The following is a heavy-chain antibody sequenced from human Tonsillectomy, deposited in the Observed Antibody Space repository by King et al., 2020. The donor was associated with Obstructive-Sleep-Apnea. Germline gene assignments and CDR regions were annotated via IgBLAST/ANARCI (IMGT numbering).Heavy chain of an antibody. CDR2: FDAVSGEI. D-gene: IGHD2-2*01. J-gene: IGHJ4*02. Sequence: GQLVQSGAEVKKPGASVKVSCKVSGNTLTEFSMHWVRQAPGKGLEWMGGFDAVSGEIIYAQKVRGRVTMTEDTSTDTTYMELSSLRSEDTAVYYCAMGPIYSSTWYYFDYWGQGTLVTVSS. V-gene: IGHV1-24*01. CDR3: AMGPIYSSTWYYFDY. CDR1: GNTLTEFS.